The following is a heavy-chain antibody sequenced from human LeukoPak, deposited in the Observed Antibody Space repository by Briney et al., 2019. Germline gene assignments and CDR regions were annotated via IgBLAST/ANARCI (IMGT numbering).Heavy chain of an antibody. V-gene: IGHV3-48*04. CDR3: AELGITMIGGV. CDR1: GFTFSSYS. J-gene: IGHJ6*04. CDR2: ISSSGSTI. D-gene: IGHD3-10*02. Sequence: GGSLRLSCAASGFTFSSYSMNWVRQAPGKGLEWVSYISSSGSTIYYADSVKSRFTISRDNAENSLYLQMNSLRAEDTAVYYCAELGITMIGGVWGKGTTVTISS.